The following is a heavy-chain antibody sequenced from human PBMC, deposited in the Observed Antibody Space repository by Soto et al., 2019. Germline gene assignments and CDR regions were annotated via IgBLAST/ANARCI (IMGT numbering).Heavy chain of an antibody. V-gene: IGHV3-30*18. J-gene: IGHJ6*02. D-gene: IGHD6-13*01. CDR3: AKDHIAAAGTGYYYGMDV. CDR2: ISYDGSNK. CDR1: GFTFSSYG. Sequence: GGSLRLSCAASGFTFSSYGMHWGRQAPGKGLEWVAVISYDGSNKYYADSVKGRFTISRDNSKNTLYLQMNSLRAEDTAVYYCAKDHIAAAGTGYYYGMDVWGQGTTVTVSS.